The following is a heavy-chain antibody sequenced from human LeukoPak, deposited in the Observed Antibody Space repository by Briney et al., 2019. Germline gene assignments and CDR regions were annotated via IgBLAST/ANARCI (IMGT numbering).Heavy chain of an antibody. D-gene: IGHD6-19*01. J-gene: IGHJ4*02. CDR1: GFTFSDHF. Sequence: GGSLRLSWVVSGFTFSDHFLDWVRQAPGKGLECVGRSRNKAKSYTTEYAASVKGRFTISRDDSKNSLYLQMNSLKTEDTAVYYCVRVGSVAGSDYIDYWGQGTLVTVSS. V-gene: IGHV3-72*01. CDR2: SRNKAKSYTT. CDR3: VRVGSVAGSDYIDY.